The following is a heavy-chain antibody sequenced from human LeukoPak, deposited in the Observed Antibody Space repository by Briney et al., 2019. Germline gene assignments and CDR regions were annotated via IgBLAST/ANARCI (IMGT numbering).Heavy chain of an antibody. J-gene: IGHJ3*02. D-gene: IGHD6-19*01. CDR3: ARHGSGWYGDGFDI. CDR1: GYSFSDYA. Sequence: GGSLRLSCTASGYSFSDYAMSWARQAPGKGLKWVSAISGSAASTNYADSVKGRFTISRDSSTNTVYLQMNSLRADDTDVYYCARHGSGWYGDGFDIWGQGTMVTVSS. V-gene: IGHV3-23*01. CDR2: ISGSAAST.